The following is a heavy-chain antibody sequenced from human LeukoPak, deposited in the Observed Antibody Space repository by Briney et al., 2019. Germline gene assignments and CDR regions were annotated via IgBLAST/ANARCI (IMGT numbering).Heavy chain of an antibody. CDR2: INTNSGKP. J-gene: IGHJ4*02. V-gene: IGHV7-4-1*02. CDR3: ARVRNEDVRAIDY. CDR1: VYTFTIYA. D-gene: IGHD5-24*01. Sequence: ASVKVSCKASVYTFTIYAMNWGRQAPGQGLEWMGCINTNSGKPTYAHGFTGRFVFTLDTSASNAYLQMSSLKADDAPVYYCARVRNEDVRAIDYSGQGTPGTASS.